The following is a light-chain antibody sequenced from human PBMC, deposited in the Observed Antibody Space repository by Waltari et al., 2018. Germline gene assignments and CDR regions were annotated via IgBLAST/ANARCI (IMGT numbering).Light chain of an antibody. Sequence: QSALTQPRSVSGSPGQSVTIPCTGTSSDVGGYNSVSWYQPHPGKAPKLMIYDVTKRPSGVPDRFSGSKSGNTASLTISGLQGEDEADYYCCSYAGSYRGVFGGGTKLTVL. J-gene: IGLJ3*02. CDR1: SSDVGGYNS. CDR2: DVT. V-gene: IGLV2-11*01. CDR3: CSYAGSYRGV.